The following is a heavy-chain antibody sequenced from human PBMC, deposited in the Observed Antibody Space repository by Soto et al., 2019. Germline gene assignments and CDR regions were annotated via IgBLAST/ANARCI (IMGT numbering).Heavy chain of an antibody. J-gene: IGHJ4*02. V-gene: IGHV3-30-3*01. CDR3: ASSSGAGDY. CDR1: GFTFSSYA. D-gene: IGHD3-22*01. CDR2: ISYDGSNK. Sequence: GGSLRLSCAASGFTFSSYAMHWVRQAPGKGLEWVAVISYDGSNKYYADSVKGRFTISRDNSKNTLYLQMNSLRAEDTAVYYCASSSGAGDYWGQGTLVTVSS.